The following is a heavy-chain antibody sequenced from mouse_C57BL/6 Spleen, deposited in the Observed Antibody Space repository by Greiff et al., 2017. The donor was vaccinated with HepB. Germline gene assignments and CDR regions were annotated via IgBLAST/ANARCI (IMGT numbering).Heavy chain of an antibody. CDR3: ARSRGGSSFHWYFDV. J-gene: IGHJ1*03. D-gene: IGHD1-1*01. CDR1: GFNIKDYY. Sequence: EVNVVESGAELVKPGASVKLSCTASGFNIKDYYMHWVKQRTEQGLEWIGRIDPEDGETKYAPKFQGKATITADTSSNTAYLQLSSLTSEDTAVYYCARSRGGSSFHWYFDVWGTGTTVTVSS. CDR2: IDPEDGET. V-gene: IGHV14-2*01.